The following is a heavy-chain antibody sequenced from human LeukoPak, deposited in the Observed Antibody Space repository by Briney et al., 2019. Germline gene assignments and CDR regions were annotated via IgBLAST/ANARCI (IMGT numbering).Heavy chain of an antibody. D-gene: IGHD3-16*01. CDR2: IYSGGST. CDR3: ARGVMLTYRGGAVFDC. J-gene: IGHJ4*02. CDR1: GFTVSSNY. Sequence: GGSLRLSCAASGFTVSSNYMSWVRQAPGKGLEWVSVIYSGGSTYYADSVKGRFTISRDNSKNTLYLQMNSLRAEDTAVYYCARGVMLTYRGGAVFDCWGQGTLVTVSS. V-gene: IGHV3-53*01.